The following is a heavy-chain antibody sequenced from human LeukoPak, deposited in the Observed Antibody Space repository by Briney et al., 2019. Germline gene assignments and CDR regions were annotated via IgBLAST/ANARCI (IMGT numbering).Heavy chain of an antibody. CDR3: ARLTPSDSSSWYWYFGL. V-gene: IGHV4-59*08. D-gene: IGHD6-13*01. J-gene: IGHJ2*01. CDR2: IYYSGST. CDR1: GGSISSYY. Sequence: SETLSLTCTVSGGSISSYYWSWIRQPPGKGLEWIGYIYYSGSTNYNPSLKSRVTISVDTSKNQFSLKLSTATAADTAVYYCARLTPSDSSSWYWYFGLWGRGTLVTVSS.